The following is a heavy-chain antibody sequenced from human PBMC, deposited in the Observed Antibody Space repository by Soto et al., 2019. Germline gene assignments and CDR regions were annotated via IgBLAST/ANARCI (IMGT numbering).Heavy chain of an antibody. Sequence: SVTMSLTRTVAGGNSISSGYYWGRIHQPPGKGLEWIGSIYYSGSTYYNPSLKSRVTISVDTSKNQFSLKLSSVTAADTAVYYCASKSWILNWFDPWGQGTLVTVSS. V-gene: IGHV4-39*01. CDR2: IYYSGST. CDR3: ASKSWILNWFDP. CDR1: GGNSISSGYY. J-gene: IGHJ5*02. D-gene: IGHD5-18*01.